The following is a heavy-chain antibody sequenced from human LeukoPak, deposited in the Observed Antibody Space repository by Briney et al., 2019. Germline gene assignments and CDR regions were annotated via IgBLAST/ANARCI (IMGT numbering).Heavy chain of an antibody. CDR2: IRYGGSNE. V-gene: IGHV3-30*02. CDR1: GFTFSSYR. D-gene: IGHD2-15*01. Sequence: GGSLTLSCAASGFTFSSYRMHWVRQAPGKGLEWVSFIRYGGSNEYFADSVKGRFTISSDNSKNTLYLQMNSLRAEDTAVYYCAKDRSGAYYYYGLDVWGRGTAVTVS. J-gene: IGHJ6*02. CDR3: AKDRSGAYYYYGLDV.